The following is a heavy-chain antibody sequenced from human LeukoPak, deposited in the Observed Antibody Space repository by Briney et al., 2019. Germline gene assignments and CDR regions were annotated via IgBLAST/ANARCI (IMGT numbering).Heavy chain of an antibody. V-gene: IGHV4-34*01. CDR1: GGSFSGYY. Sequence: PSETLSLTCAVYGGSFSGYYWSWIRQPPGKGLEWIGEINHSGSTNYNPSLKSRVTISVDTSKNQFSLKLSSVTAADTAVYYCARGQVFWSGPRMDVWGNGTTVTVYS. CDR3: ARGQVFWSGPRMDV. J-gene: IGHJ6*03. D-gene: IGHD3-3*01. CDR2: INHSGST.